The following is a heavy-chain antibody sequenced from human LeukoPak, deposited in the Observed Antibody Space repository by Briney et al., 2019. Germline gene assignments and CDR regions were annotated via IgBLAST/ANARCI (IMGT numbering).Heavy chain of an antibody. V-gene: IGHV4-39*01. Sequence: PSETLSLTCTVSGGSISGGSYYWGWIRQPPGKGLEWIGSISYSGSTYYNPSLKSRVTVSVETSKNQFSLKLSSVTAADTAVYYCATHTYGSSGYYFVYWGQGTLITVSS. CDR3: ATHTYGSSGYYFVY. CDR2: ISYSGST. J-gene: IGHJ4*02. CDR1: GGSISGGSYY. D-gene: IGHD3-22*01.